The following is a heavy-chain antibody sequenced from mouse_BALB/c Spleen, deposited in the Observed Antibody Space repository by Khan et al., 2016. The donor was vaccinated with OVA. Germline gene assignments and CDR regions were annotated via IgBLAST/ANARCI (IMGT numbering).Heavy chain of an antibody. Sequence: VQLQESGPGLVAPSQSLSITCTISGFSLTDYGVHWVRQPPGKGLEWLVVIWSDGSTTYNSALKSRLSIIKDNSKSQIFLKMNSLQTDDTAMYCCARQPYYHYYIMDYWGQGTSVTVSS. J-gene: IGHJ4*01. CDR3: ARQPYYHYYIMDY. D-gene: IGHD2-10*01. CDR2: IWSDGST. V-gene: IGHV2-6-1*01. CDR1: GFSLTDYG.